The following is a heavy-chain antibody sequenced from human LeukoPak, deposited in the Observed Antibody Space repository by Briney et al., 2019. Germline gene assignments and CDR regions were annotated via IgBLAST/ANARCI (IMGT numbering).Heavy chain of an antibody. D-gene: IGHD3-22*01. CDR1: GGSISSGGYS. V-gene: IGHV4-30-2*01. Sequence: PSQTPSLTCAVSGGSISSGGYSWSWIRQPPGKGLEWIGYIYHSGSTYYNPSLKSRVTISVDRSKNQFSLKLSSVTAADTAVYYCARADSSGYYHFDYWGQGTLVTVSS. J-gene: IGHJ4*02. CDR3: ARADSSGYYHFDY. CDR2: IYHSGST.